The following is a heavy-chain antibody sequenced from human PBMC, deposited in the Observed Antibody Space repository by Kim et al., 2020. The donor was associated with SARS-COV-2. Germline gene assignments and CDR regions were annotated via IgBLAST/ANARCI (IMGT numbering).Heavy chain of an antibody. Sequence: SRVHISVDTSKNQFSLKLSSVTAADTAVYYCARGGRRYYGSGTNRGWFDPWGQGTLVTVSS. V-gene: IGHV4-34*01. CDR3: ARGGRRYYGSGTNRGWFDP. D-gene: IGHD3-10*01. J-gene: IGHJ5*02.